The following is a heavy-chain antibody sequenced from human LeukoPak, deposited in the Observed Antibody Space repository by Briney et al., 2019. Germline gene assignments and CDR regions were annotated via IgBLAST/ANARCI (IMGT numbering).Heavy chain of an antibody. CDR2: ISSSSSYI. J-gene: IGHJ4*02. V-gene: IGHV3-21*01. CDR3: ARDGGGKDGVVY. Sequence: GGSLRLSCAASGFTFSSYSMNWVRQAPGKGLEWVSSISSSSSYIYYADSVKGRFTISRDNAKNSLYLQMNSLRAEDTAVYYCARDGGGKDGVVYWGQGTLVTVSS. CDR1: GFTFSSYS. D-gene: IGHD4-23*01.